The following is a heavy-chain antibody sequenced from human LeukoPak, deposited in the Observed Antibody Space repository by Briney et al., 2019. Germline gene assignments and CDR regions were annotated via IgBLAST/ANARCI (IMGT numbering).Heavy chain of an antibody. CDR1: GFTFSSYG. Sequence: GGSLRLSCAASGFTFSSYGMHWFRQAPGKGLEWVTFIRNDGSDKYYADSVKGRFTISRDNSKNTLNLQMNSLRAEDTAVYYCAKTMGAIDHDYWGQGTLVTVSS. CDR2: IRNDGSDK. D-gene: IGHD1-26*01. J-gene: IGHJ4*02. CDR3: AKTMGAIDHDY. V-gene: IGHV3-30*02.